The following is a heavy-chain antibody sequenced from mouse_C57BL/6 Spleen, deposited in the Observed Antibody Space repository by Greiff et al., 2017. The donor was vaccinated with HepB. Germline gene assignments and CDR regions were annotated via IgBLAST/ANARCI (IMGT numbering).Heavy chain of an antibody. CDR2: INPSNGGT. J-gene: IGHJ3*01. V-gene: IGHV1-53*01. CDR1: GYTFTSYW. Sequence: VQLQQSGTELVKPGASVKLSCKASGYTFTSYWMHWVKQRPGQGLEWIGNINPSNGGTNYNEKFKSKATLTVDKSSSTAYMQLSSLTSEDSAVYYGARPQLGRGAWVAYWGQGTLVTVSA. D-gene: IGHD4-1*02. CDR3: ARPQLGRGAWVAY.